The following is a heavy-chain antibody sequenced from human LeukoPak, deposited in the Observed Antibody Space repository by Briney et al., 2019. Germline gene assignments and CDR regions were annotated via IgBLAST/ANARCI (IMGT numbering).Heavy chain of an antibody. J-gene: IGHJ4*02. CDR2: INPNSGGT. V-gene: IGHV1-2*02. CDR3: ARITYYYDSSGYPDY. CDR1: GYTFTGYY. Sequence: GASVKVSCKASGYTFTGYYMHWVRQAPGQGLEWMGWINPNSGGTNYAQKFQGRVTMTRDTSISTAYMELSRLRSDDTAVYYCARITYYYDSSGYPDYWGQGTLVTVSS. D-gene: IGHD3-22*01.